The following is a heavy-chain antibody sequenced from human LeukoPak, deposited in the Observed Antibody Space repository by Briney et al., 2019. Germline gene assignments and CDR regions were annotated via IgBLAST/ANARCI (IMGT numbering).Heavy chain of an antibody. CDR3: ARDDYSNNFDY. D-gene: IGHD4-4*01. CDR2: ISPNSGGT. V-gene: IGHV1-2*02. J-gene: IGHJ4*02. Sequence: ASVKVPCKASGYTFTGYYMHWVRQAPGQGLEWMGWISPNSGGTNYAQKFQGRVTMTRDTSISTAYMELSRLRSDDTAVYYCARDDYSNNFDYWGQGTLVTVSS. CDR1: GYTFTGYY.